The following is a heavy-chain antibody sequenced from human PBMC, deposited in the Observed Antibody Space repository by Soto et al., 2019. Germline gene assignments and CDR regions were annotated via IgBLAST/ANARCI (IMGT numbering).Heavy chain of an antibody. CDR3: AIFGAAAGKTYYFDY. Sequence: GGSLRLSCAASGFTFSSYSMNWVRQAPGEGLEWVSSISSSSSYIYYADSVKGRFTISRDNAKNSLYLQMNSLRAEDTAVYYCAIFGAAAGKTYYFDYWGQGTLVTVYS. J-gene: IGHJ4*02. CDR2: ISSSSSYI. V-gene: IGHV3-21*01. D-gene: IGHD6-13*01. CDR1: GFTFSSYS.